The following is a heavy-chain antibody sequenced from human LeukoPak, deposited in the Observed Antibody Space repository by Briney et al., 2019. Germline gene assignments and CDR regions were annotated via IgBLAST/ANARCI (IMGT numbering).Heavy chain of an antibody. J-gene: IGHJ4*02. V-gene: IGHV4-34*01. CDR2: INHSGST. Sequence: SETLSLTCAVYGGSFSGYYWSWIRQPPGKGWEWIGEINHSGSTNYNPSLKSRVTISVDTSKNQFSLKLSSVTAADTAVYYCARAGIWAFDYWGQGTLVTVSS. CDR3: ARAGIWAFDY. D-gene: IGHD6-19*01. CDR1: GGSFSGYY.